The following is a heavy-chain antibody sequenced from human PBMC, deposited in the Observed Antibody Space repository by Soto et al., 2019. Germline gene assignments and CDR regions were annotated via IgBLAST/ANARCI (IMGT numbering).Heavy chain of an antibody. CDR2: IIPMYGSA. CDR3: TFAPNWTYQLTRY. CDR1: GGTSNTYT. D-gene: IGHD2-2*01. J-gene: IGHJ4*02. Sequence: SVKVSCPASGGTSNTYTINWVRLPPGQGLEWMGAIIPMYGSAKYAQMFQGRVTIPADTSATTAYMEASSLTSEDTAVHFCTFAPNWTYQLTRYWRQGTLVTVSS. V-gene: IGHV1-69*06.